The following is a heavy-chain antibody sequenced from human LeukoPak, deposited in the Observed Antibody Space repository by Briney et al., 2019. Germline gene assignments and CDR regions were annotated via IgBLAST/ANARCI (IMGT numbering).Heavy chain of an antibody. D-gene: IGHD5/OR15-5a*01. Sequence: ASVKVSCKASGYTFTSYDINWVRQATGQGLEWMGWMNPNSGNTGYAQKFQGRVTMTRNTSISTAYMELSSLRSEDTAVYYCARDGYSVRGATLRFDYWGQGTLVTVSS. CDR3: ARDGYSVRGATLRFDY. CDR1: GYTFTSYD. V-gene: IGHV1-8*01. J-gene: IGHJ4*02. CDR2: MNPNSGNT.